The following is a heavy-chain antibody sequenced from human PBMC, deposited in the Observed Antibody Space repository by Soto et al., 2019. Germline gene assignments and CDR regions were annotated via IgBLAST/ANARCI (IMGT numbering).Heavy chain of an antibody. Sequence: GGSLRLSCAASGFTFSSYGMHWVRQAPGKGLEWVAVISYDGSNKYYADTVKGQFTISRDNSKNTLYLQMNRLRAEDTAVYYCAKSGGGSGPTRYYFDYWGQGTLVTVSS. CDR1: GFTFSSYG. D-gene: IGHD6-19*01. J-gene: IGHJ4*02. V-gene: IGHV3-30*18. CDR3: AKSGGGSGPTRYYFDY. CDR2: ISYDGSNK.